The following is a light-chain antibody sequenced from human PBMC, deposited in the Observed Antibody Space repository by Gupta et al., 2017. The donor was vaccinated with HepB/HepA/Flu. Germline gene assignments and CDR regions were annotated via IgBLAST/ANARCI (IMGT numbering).Light chain of an antibody. V-gene: IGLV3-21*04. CDR2: YDI. CDR1: HLGGYS. CDR3: QVWNSSRDHVL. Sequence: SYVLTQPPPVSVVPGMSDRRTRGGDHLGGYSVHWYRQTPGQAPVVVIYYDIVRPSGIPVRFSGSKSGNTATLTISRVEAGDEADYYCQVWNSSRDHVLFGGGTKLTVL. J-gene: IGLJ2*01.